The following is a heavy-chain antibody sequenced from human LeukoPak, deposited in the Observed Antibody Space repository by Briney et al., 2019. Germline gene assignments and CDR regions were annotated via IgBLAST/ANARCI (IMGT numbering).Heavy chain of an antibody. Sequence: PSRTLSLTCTVSGGSIGGSSYYWAWIRQPPGKGLEGIASIYYTGNAFYNWSLKSRTTISVDTSKNQFSLEVDSVTATDTAVYYCARQLDTSGDYAGFFDSWGQGALVTVSS. V-gene: IGHV4-39*01. J-gene: IGHJ4*02. CDR2: IYYTGNA. CDR1: GGSIGGSSYY. CDR3: ARQLDTSGDYAGFFDS. D-gene: IGHD3-9*01.